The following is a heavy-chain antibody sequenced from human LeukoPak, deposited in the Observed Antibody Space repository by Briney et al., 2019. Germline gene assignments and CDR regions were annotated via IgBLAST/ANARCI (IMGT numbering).Heavy chain of an antibody. J-gene: IGHJ4*02. CDR1: GFTFNSYA. Sequence: GGSLRISCAASGFTFNSYAMSWVRQAPGRGLEWVSYISSSSSGINYADSVKGRFTISRDNAKNSLYPQMNSLRDEDTAMYYCAYYEILTGYAHWGQGTLVTVSS. CDR2: ISSSSSGI. CDR3: AYYEILTGYAH. D-gene: IGHD3-9*01. V-gene: IGHV3-48*02.